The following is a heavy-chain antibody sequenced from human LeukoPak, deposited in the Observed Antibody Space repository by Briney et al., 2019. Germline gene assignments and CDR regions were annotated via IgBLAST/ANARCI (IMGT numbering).Heavy chain of an antibody. Sequence: SVTVSCKASGGTFSSYAISWVRQAPGPGLEWMGGIIPIFGTANYAQQFQGRVTITTHESTSTAYMELSSLRSADTAVYYCARGHATSSSSIAKLYYYYYYMDVWGKGTTVTVSS. J-gene: IGHJ6*03. D-gene: IGHD6-6*01. V-gene: IGHV1-69*05. CDR3: ARGHATSSSSIAKLYYYYYYMDV. CDR2: IIPIFGTA. CDR1: GGTFSSYA.